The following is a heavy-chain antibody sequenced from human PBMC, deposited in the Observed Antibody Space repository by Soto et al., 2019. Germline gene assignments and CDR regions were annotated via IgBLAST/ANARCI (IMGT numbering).Heavy chain of an antibody. V-gene: IGHV1-18*01. CDR3: ARWLRNGMHV. Sequence: QVQLVQSGAEVKKPGASVKVSCKASGYTFINYGISWVRQAPGQGLEWMGWISTYNGNTKYAQKXXXXVXXXXXXXXSTAYMELRSLRSDDTAMYYCARWLRNGMHVWGQGTTVTVSS. J-gene: IGHJ6*02. CDR1: GYTFINYG. D-gene: IGHD3-22*01. CDR2: ISTYNGNT.